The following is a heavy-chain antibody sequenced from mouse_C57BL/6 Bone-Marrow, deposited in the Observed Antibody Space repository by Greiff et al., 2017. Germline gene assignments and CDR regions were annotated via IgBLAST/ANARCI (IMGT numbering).Heavy chain of an antibody. V-gene: IGHV8-12*01. J-gene: IGHJ1*03. D-gene: IGHD1-1*01. CDR1: GFSLSTSGMG. Sequence: QVTLKVSGPGILQSSQSLSLTCSFSGFSLSTSGMGVSWIRQPSGKGLEWLAHIYWDDDKRYNPFLNSRLKISKDTSRNQIFLKITSVDTADTATYYCAGRADYYGSSYPWYFDVWGTGTTVTVSS. CDR3: AGRADYYGSSYPWYFDV. CDR2: IYWDDDK.